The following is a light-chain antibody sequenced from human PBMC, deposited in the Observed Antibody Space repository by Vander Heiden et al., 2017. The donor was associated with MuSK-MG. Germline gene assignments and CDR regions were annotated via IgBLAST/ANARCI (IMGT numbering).Light chain of an antibody. V-gene: IGKV1D-16*01. CDR3: QQYLRYPFT. CDR2: TAS. CDR1: QGISNW. J-gene: IGKJ5*01. Sequence: DIQITQPASSLSASVGDRVTITWRASQGISNWLSWYQQTPGKAPKSLIYTASSLQSGAPSMFGGSGSGTDSPLTSSRLQPEDFATYCCQQYLRYPFTFGQGTRLEIK.